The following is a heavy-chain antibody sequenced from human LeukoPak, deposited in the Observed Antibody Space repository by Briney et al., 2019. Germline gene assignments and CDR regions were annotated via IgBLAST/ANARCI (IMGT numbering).Heavy chain of an antibody. CDR1: GFTSSNYW. CDR3: ARVSGWDPFDN. Sequence: GGSLRLSCAASGFTSSNYWMHWVRQAPGKGLVWVSGISTDATSTRYADSVKGRFTISRENAKNTVYLQMNSLRAEDTAVYYCARVSGWDPFDNRGQGTLVTVSA. CDR2: ISTDATST. V-gene: IGHV3-74*01. J-gene: IGHJ4*02. D-gene: IGHD6-19*01.